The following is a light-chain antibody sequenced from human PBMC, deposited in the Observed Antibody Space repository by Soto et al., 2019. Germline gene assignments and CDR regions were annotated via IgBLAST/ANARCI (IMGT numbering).Light chain of an antibody. J-gene: IGLJ3*02. V-gene: IGLV2-14*01. CDR2: EVS. Sequence: QSALTQPASVSGSPGQSITLSCTGTSSDVGGYNFVSWFQQHPGKAPKLMIYEVSDRPSGVSSCFSGYKSGNTASLSISGLQAEDEADYYCSSYSRADSIVFGGGTKLTVL. CDR1: SSDVGGYNF. CDR3: SSYSRADSIV.